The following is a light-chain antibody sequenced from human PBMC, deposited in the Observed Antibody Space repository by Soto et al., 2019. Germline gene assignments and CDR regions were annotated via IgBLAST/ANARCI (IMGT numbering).Light chain of an antibody. Sequence: DVQMTQSPSSLSASVGDRVTITCRASHAISNYVAWLQQKPGKAPKLLIYAASTLQPGVPSRFSGGGSGVDFTLTNSSLQPEDVATYYCQKHNTVPLTFGPGTKVDIK. CDR2: AAS. V-gene: IGKV1-27*01. J-gene: IGKJ3*01. CDR3: QKHNTVPLT. CDR1: HAISNY.